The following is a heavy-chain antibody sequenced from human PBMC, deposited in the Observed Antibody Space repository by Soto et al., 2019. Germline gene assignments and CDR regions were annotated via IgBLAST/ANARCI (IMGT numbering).Heavy chain of an antibody. D-gene: IGHD6-13*01. CDR2: IYSGGST. V-gene: IGHV3-53*01. CDR1: GFTVSSNY. CDR3: ARSSNSIAAAGTGFDY. J-gene: IGHJ4*02. Sequence: PGGSLRLSCAASGFTVSSNYMSWVRQAPGKGLEWVSVIYSGGSTYYADSVKGRFTISRDNPKNTLYLQMNSLRAEDTAVYYCARSSNSIAAAGTGFDYWGQGTLVTVSS.